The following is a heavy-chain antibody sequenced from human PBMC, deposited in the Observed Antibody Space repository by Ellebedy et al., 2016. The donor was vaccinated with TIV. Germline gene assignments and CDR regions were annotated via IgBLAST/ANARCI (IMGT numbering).Heavy chain of an antibody. Sequence: MPGGSLRLSCTVPGGSISSYYWSWIRQPQGKGLEWIGEINHSGSSNYNPSLKSRCTISVDTSKNQFSLKLSSVTAADTAVYYCARCLPYCSSPSCYVFRVNWFDPWGQGTLVTVSS. J-gene: IGHJ5*02. CDR2: INHSGSS. CDR1: GGSISSYY. CDR3: ARCLPYCSSPSCYVFRVNWFDP. D-gene: IGHD2-2*01. V-gene: IGHV4-34*01.